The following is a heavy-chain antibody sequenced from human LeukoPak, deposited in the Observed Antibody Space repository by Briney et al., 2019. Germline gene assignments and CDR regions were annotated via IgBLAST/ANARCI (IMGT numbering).Heavy chain of an antibody. J-gene: IGHJ6*02. CDR2: INPNSGGT. CDR1: GYTFTGYY. D-gene: IGHD3-10*01. Sequence: ASVKVSCKASGYTFTGYYMHWVRQAPGQGLEWMGWINPNSGGTNYAQKFQGRVTMTRDTSISTAYMELSRLRSDDTAVYYCARGPPYYYGSGSHPNDYYYYGMDVWGQGTTVTVSS. V-gene: IGHV1-2*02. CDR3: ARGPPYYYGSGSHPNDYYYYGMDV.